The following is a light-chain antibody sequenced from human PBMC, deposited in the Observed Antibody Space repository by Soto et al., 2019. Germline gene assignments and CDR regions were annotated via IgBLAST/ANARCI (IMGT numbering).Light chain of an antibody. V-gene: IGKV1-5*03. CDR2: KAS. Sequence: DMQMTQSPSTLSASIGDRVTITGRASQSISSWLAWYQQKPGKAPKLLIYKASSLESGVPSRFSGSGSGTEFTLTISSLQPDDFATYYCQQYNSYWTFGQGTKVDI. CDR1: QSISSW. CDR3: QQYNSYWT. J-gene: IGKJ1*01.